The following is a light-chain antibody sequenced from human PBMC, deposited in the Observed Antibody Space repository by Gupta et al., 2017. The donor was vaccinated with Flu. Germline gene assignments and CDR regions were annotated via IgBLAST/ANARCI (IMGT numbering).Light chain of an antibody. Sequence: SFVLTQPPSVSAAPGQTARITCGGNNIGSKGVHWYQQRPDQALVLVVYDDSDRPSGIPERFSGSNSGNTATLTISRVEAGDEADYYCQVWDSISGPYVFGTGTKVTVL. CDR3: QVWDSISGPYV. CDR1: NIGSKG. CDR2: DDS. V-gene: IGLV3-21*02. J-gene: IGLJ1*01.